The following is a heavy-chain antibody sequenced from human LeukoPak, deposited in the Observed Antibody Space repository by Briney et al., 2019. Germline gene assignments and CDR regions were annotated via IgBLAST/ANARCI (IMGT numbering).Heavy chain of an antibody. J-gene: IGHJ4*02. CDR3: ATRTAVAGIFGAYYFDY. V-gene: IGHV1-24*01. CDR1: GYTLTELS. Sequence: ASVKVSCKVSGYTLTELSTHWVRQAPGKGLEWMGGFDPEDGETIYAQKFQGRVTMTEDTSTDTAYMELSSLRSEDTAVYYCATRTAVAGIFGAYYFDYWGQGTLVTVSS. D-gene: IGHD6-19*01. CDR2: FDPEDGET.